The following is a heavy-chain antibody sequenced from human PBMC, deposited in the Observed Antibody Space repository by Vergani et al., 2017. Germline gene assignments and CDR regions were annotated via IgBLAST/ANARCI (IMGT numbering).Heavy chain of an antibody. CDR3: ARLYIGAFDP. V-gene: IGHV4-59*01. CDR1: GGSISRYY. Sequence: QVQLPESGPGLVKPSQTLSLTCTVSGGSISRYYWSWIRQPPGKGLEWIGYIYYSGSTNYNPSLKSRVTISVDTSKNQFSLKLSSVTAADTAVYYCARLYIGAFDPWGQGTLVTVSS. D-gene: IGHD5-12*01. J-gene: IGHJ5*02. CDR2: IYYSGST.